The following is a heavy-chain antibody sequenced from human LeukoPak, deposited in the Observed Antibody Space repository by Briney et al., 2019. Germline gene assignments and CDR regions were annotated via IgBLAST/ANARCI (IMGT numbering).Heavy chain of an antibody. CDR1: GGSISSDY. CDR3: ARLSGYSSGHYYSDY. J-gene: IGHJ4*02. CDR2: IYYRGST. Sequence: ASETLSLTCTVSGGSISSDYWSWIRQPPGKGLEWIGYIYYRGSTNYNPSLKSRVTISVDTSKNQFSLKLSSVTAADTAVYYCARLSGYSSGHYYSDYWGQGTLVTVSS. D-gene: IGHD3-22*01. V-gene: IGHV4-59*01.